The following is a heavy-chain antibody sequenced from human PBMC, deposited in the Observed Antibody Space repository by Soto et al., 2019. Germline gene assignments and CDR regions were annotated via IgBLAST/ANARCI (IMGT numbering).Heavy chain of an antibody. J-gene: IGHJ6*02. Sequence: QVQMVESGGGVVQPGRSLRLSCAASGFTFSNYGMHWVRQAPGKGLEWVAVIWYDGSNKYYADSVKGRFTISRDNSKNTLYLQMNSLRAEDTAVYYCARGCYSMDVWGQGTTVTVSS. CDR1: GFTFSNYG. V-gene: IGHV3-33*01. D-gene: IGHD6-19*01. CDR3: ARGCYSMDV. CDR2: IWYDGSNK.